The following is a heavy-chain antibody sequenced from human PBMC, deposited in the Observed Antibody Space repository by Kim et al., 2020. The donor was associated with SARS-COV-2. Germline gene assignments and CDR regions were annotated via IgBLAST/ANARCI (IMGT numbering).Heavy chain of an antibody. V-gene: IGHV1-69*13. CDR2: IIPIFGTA. CDR1: GGTFSSYA. CDR3: ASSRGKAISTWWYFDY. Sequence: SVKVSCKASGGTFSSYAISWVRQAPGQGLEWMGGIIPIFGTANYAQKFQGRVTITADESTSTAYMELSSLRSEDTAVYYCASSRGKAISTWWYFDYWGQGTLVTVSS. D-gene: IGHD3-3*02. J-gene: IGHJ4*02.